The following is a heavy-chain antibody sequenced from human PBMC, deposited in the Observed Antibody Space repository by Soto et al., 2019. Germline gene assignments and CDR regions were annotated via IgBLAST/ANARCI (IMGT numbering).Heavy chain of an antibody. CDR1: GDSISSGDSY. J-gene: IGHJ6*02. CDR3: ARDRMVRGVQPLDV. V-gene: IGHV4-30-4*08. Sequence: QVQLQESGPGLVKPSQTLSLTCTVSGDSISSGDSYWSWIRQAPGKVLEWLGYIYYIGSPYHNPSLKSRLSISVDPSNNQFPLELRSVTAADTAVYYCARDRMVRGVQPLDVWGQGTTVIVSS. D-gene: IGHD3-10*01. CDR2: IYYIGSP.